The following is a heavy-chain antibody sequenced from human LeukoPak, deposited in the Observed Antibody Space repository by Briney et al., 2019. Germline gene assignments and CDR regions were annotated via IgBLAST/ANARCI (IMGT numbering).Heavy chain of an antibody. CDR2: ISSNGDST. V-gene: IGHV3-64*02. J-gene: IGHJ5*02. Sequence: GGSLRLSCAASGFTPSIYAMHWVRQAPGKGLEYVSAISSNGDSTDYADSVKGRFTIFRDNSKNTLYLQMGSLRSEDTAVYYCARDNSIADRGWWFDPWGQGTLVTVSS. D-gene: IGHD4-23*01. CDR3: ARDNSIADRGWWFDP. CDR1: GFTPSIYA.